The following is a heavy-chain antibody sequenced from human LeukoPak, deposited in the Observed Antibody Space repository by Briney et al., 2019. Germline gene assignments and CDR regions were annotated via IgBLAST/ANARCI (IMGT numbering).Heavy chain of an antibody. J-gene: IGHJ6*02. CDR1: GFTFSSYD. Sequence: PGGSLRLSCAASGFTFSSYDMHWVRQATGKGLEWVSAIGTAGDTYYPGSVKGRFTISTENAKNSLYLQMNSMRAGDTAVYYCARAKTCTNGVCHSGGMDVWGQWATVTVCS. D-gene: IGHD2-8*01. V-gene: IGHV3-13*01. CDR2: IGTAGDT. CDR3: ARAKTCTNGVCHSGGMDV.